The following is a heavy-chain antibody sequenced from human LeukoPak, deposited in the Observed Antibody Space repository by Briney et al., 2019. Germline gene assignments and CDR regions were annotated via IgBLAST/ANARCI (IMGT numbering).Heavy chain of an antibody. CDR1: GGYLSSYY. D-gene: IGHD5-24*01. J-gene: IGHJ5*02. CDR3: AREEIRSWFDP. CDR2: IHYSGGT. Sequence: SETLSLTCSVSGGYLSSYYWSWIRQPPGKGLEWIAFIHYSGGTNYNPSLKSRVTISVDTSKNQFSLKLSSVTAADTAVYYCAREEIRSWFDPWGQGTLVTVSS. V-gene: IGHV4-59*01.